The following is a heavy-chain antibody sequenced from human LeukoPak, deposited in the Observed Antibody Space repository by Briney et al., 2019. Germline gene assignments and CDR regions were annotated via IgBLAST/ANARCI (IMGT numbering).Heavy chain of an antibody. J-gene: IGHJ4*02. Sequence: PGGSLRLSCAASGSTFRSYSMNWVRQAPGKGLEWVSSISSTSSYIYYADSVKGRFTISRDNAKNSLYLQMNSLTAEDTAVYYCARASSGWAVDLYYFDYWGQGTLVTVSS. V-gene: IGHV3-21*01. CDR1: GSTFRSYS. CDR3: ARASSGWAVDLYYFDY. CDR2: ISSTSSYI. D-gene: IGHD6-19*01.